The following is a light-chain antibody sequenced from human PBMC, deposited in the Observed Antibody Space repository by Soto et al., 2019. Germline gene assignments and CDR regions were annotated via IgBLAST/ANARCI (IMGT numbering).Light chain of an antibody. V-gene: IGKV3-20*01. Sequence: EIGLTQSPGTLSLSPGERATLSCRASQSVSSSYLAWYQQKAGQAPMLLIYGASSRATAIPDRFSGSVSGTDFTLTISILETEDFSVYYCQLYGWSLPYTFGHGTQLEIK. CDR2: GAS. CDR1: QSVSSSY. J-gene: IGKJ2*01. CDR3: QLYGWSLPYT.